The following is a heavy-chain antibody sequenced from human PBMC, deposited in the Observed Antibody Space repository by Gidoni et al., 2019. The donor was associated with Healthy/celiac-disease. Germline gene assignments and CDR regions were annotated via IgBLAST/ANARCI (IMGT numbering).Heavy chain of an antibody. D-gene: IGHD6-6*01. CDR2: IWSDGSNT. CDR1: GYTFSSYG. Sequence: QVQLVESGGGVDQSGRAGRLSGAASGYTFSSYGMHWVGQAPGKGLECVAVIWSDGSNTYYADSVTGRFTISRDNSQTTLYLPMHSLRAEDTAVYYCARGNRYSSSGLDPWGQGTLVTVSS. J-gene: IGHJ5*02. V-gene: IGHV3-33*01. CDR3: ARGNRYSSSGLDP.